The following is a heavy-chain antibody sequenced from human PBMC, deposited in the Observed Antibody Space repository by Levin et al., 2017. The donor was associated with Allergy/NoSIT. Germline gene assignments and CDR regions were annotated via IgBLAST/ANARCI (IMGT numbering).Heavy chain of an antibody. CDR1: GFNFDVFA. CDR2: VSRSGETT. Sequence: GESLKISCAASGFNFDVFAMSWVRQAPGKGLEWVSGVSRSGETTYYADSVKGRFTISRDNSKNILYLQMNSLRAEDTARYYCAKVTLWSTDWSGDYWGQGALVTVSS. V-gene: IGHV3-23*01. J-gene: IGHJ4*02. CDR3: AKVTLWSTDWSGDY. D-gene: IGHD2-21*01.